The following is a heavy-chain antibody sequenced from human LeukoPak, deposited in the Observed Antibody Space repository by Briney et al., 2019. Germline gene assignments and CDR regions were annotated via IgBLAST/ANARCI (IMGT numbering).Heavy chain of an antibody. J-gene: IGHJ4*02. CDR1: GFSFGKYW. Sequence: GGSLRLSCVASGFSFGKYWMSWVRQAPGKGLEWVANIKLDGSEKNYVDSVKGRFTISRDNTKNSLYLQMNSLRAEDTAVYYCAKDQSSGWYGYWGQGTLVTVSS. CDR3: AKDQSSGWYGY. V-gene: IGHV3-7*03. CDR2: IKLDGSEK. D-gene: IGHD6-19*01.